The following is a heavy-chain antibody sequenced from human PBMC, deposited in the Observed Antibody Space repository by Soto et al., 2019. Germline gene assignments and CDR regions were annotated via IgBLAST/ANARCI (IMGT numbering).Heavy chain of an antibody. J-gene: IGHJ4*02. Sequence: EVQLLESGGALVRPGGSLRLSCAASGFTFNNFAMNWVRQVPGKGLEWVAAISGTGGSTFYSDSLGGRVTISRDNSKNILFLQMKSLKAGDTAVYYCAKTSSASERDSPGWWGQGTLVTVSS. CDR3: AKTSSASERDSPGW. V-gene: IGHV3-23*01. CDR1: GFTFNNFA. CDR2: ISGTGGST. D-gene: IGHD2-21*01.